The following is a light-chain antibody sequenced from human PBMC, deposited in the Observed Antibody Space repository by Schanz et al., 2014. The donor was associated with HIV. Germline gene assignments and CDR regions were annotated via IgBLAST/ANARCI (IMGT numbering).Light chain of an antibody. CDR3: QSYDSSANVYV. Sequence: QSALTQPPSASGTPGQRVTISCSGSGSNIGSNSVYWYQQLPGTAPKLLIYKTNQRPSGVPDRFSGSKSGTSASLAITGLQAEDEADYYCQSYDSSANVYVFGPGTKLTVL. CDR1: GSNIGSNS. J-gene: IGLJ1*01. V-gene: IGLV1-44*01. CDR2: KTN.